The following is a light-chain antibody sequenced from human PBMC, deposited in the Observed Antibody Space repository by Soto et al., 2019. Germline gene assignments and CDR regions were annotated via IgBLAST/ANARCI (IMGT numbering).Light chain of an antibody. CDR2: GNS. V-gene: IGLV1-40*01. Sequence: QSVLTQPPSVSGAPGQRVTISCTGSSSNIGAVYDVHWYQQLPGIAPKLLISGNSNRPSGVPDRFSGSKSGTSASLAITGLQAEDEADYFCQSYDSSLSGMVFGGGTKLTVL. CDR1: SSNIGAVYD. J-gene: IGLJ3*02. CDR3: QSYDSSLSGMV.